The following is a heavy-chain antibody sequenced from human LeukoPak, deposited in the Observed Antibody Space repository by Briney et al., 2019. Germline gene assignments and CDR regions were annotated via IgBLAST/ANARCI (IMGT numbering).Heavy chain of an antibody. D-gene: IGHD6-13*01. Sequence: ASVEVSCKASGYTFTGYYMHWVRQAPGQGLEWMGWINPNSGGTNYAQKFQGRVTMTRDTSISTAYVELSRLRSDDTAVYYCAIYSSIRGFDPWGQGTLVAVSS. V-gene: IGHV1-2*02. CDR3: AIYSSIRGFDP. CDR1: GYTFTGYY. CDR2: INPNSGGT. J-gene: IGHJ5*02.